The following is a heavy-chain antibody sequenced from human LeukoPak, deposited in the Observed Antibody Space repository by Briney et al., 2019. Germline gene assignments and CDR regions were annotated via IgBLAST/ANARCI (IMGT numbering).Heavy chain of an antibody. CDR2: VSSSGGTT. CDR3: ANLLRWEPY. J-gene: IGHJ4*02. Sequence: GGSLRLSCAASGFTFSSYAMTWVRQAPGKGLEWVSPVSSSGGTTYYADSVKGRFTISRDNSKNTLSLQMNSLRAEDTAVYYCANLLRWEPYWGQGTLVTVSS. D-gene: IGHD4-23*01. CDR1: GFTFSSYA. V-gene: IGHV3-23*01.